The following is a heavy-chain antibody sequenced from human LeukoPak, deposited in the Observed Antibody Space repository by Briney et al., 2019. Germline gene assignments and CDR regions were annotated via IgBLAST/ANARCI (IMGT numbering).Heavy chain of an antibody. CDR2: IKSKTDGGTT. CDR3: TTEVVVVVVAAGFDY. V-gene: IGHV3-15*01. Sequence: GGSLRLSCAASGFTFSNAWMSWVRQAPGKGLEWVGRIKSKTDGGTTDYAAPVKGRFTISRDDSKNTLYLQMNSLKTEDTAVYYCTTEVVVVVVAAGFDYWGQGTLVTVSS. CDR1: GFTFSNAW. J-gene: IGHJ4*02. D-gene: IGHD2-15*01.